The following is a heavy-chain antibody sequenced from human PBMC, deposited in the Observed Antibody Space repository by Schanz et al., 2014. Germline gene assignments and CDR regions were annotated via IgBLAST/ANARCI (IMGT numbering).Heavy chain of an antibody. CDR3: ARGYGDAPTDF. D-gene: IGHD4-17*01. CDR2: INPSGGST. CDR1: GYTFTTYY. Sequence: QVQLVQSGAEVKKPGASMKVSCKASGYTFTTYYMLWVRQAPGQGLEWMGIINPSGGSTRYGQKFQGRITVTTDTSTSTVYVEVSSLRSDDTAVYYCARGYGDAPTDFWGQGTLVTVSS. J-gene: IGHJ4*02. V-gene: IGHV1-46*01.